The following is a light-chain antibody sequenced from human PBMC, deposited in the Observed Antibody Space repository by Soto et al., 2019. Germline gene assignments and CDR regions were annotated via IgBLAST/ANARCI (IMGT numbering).Light chain of an antibody. CDR3: QQYGSSPWT. CDR2: GAS. Sequence: EIVLTQSPATLSLSPGERATLSCRASQSVSSTYLIWYQQKPGQAPRLLIYGASSRATGVPDRFSGGGSGTDFTLTISRLEPEDFAVYYCQQYGSSPWTFGQGTKVDI. V-gene: IGKV3-20*01. CDR1: QSVSSTY. J-gene: IGKJ1*01.